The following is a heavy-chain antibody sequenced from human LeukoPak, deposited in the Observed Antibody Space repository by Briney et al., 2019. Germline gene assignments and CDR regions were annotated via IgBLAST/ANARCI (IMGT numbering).Heavy chain of an antibody. Sequence: ASVKVSCKASGYTFTSYSISWVRQAPGQGLEWMGWISGYNGHTKYAQKFQGRVTMTTDTSTSTAYMELRSLTSDDTAVFYCARGLPPRRNYDSSGYYSYYFDYWGQGTLVTVSS. J-gene: IGHJ4*02. D-gene: IGHD3-22*01. V-gene: IGHV1-18*01. CDR1: GYTFTSYS. CDR2: ISGYNGHT. CDR3: ARGLPPRRNYDSSGYYSYYFDY.